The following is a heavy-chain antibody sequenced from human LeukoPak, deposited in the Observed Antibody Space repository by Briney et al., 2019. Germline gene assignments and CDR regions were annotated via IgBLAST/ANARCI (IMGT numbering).Heavy chain of an antibody. V-gene: IGHV4-59*01. Sequence: KSSETLSLTCTVSGGSISNYYWSWIRQSPVKGLEWIGFIYYSGSTNYNPSLKSRVTISVDTSKNQFSLKPSSVTAADTAVYYRARARRWNAAVEGWWFDPWGQGTLVTVSS. D-gene: IGHD1-1*01. CDR3: ARARRWNAAVEGWWFDP. CDR1: GGSISNYY. J-gene: IGHJ5*02. CDR2: IYYSGST.